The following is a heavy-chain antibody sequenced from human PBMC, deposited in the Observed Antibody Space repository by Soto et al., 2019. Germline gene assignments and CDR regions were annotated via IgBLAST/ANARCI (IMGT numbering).Heavy chain of an antibody. J-gene: IGHJ6*02. CDR3: ARGQFHHVSNYYYALDV. Sequence: QVQLVQSGAEVNKPGSSVKVSCKASGGTFSSYAISWVRQAPGQGLEWMGGFIPMFNRPHSARKFQGRGTITADESTSTDYMDLSSLRSEDTAVYYCARGQFHHVSNYYYALDVWGQGTTVTVSS. CDR2: FIPMFNRP. CDR1: GGTFSSYA. V-gene: IGHV1-69*01.